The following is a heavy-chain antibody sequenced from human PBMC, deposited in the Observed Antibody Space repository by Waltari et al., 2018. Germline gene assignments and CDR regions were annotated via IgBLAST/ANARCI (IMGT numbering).Heavy chain of an antibody. J-gene: IGHJ4*02. D-gene: IGHD3-10*01. V-gene: IGHV1-2*06. CDR2: INPNSGGT. CDR1: GYPFTGYY. Sequence: QVQLVQSGAEVKKPGASVKVSCKASGYPFTGYYMHWVRQAPGQGLEWMGRINPNSGGTNYAQKFQGRVTMTRDTSISTAYMELSRLRSDDTAVYYCARGLWFGELPKGPMDYWGQGTLVTVSS. CDR3: ARGLWFGELPKGPMDY.